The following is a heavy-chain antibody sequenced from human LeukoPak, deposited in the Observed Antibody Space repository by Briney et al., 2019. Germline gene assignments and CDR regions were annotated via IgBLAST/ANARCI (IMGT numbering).Heavy chain of an antibody. J-gene: IGHJ6*02. V-gene: IGHV3-7*01. Sequence: PGGSLRLSCAASGFTFSSYWMSWVRQAPGKGLEWVANIKQEGSEKYYVDSVKGRFTISRDNAKNSLYLQMNRLRAEDTAVYYCARDTDGSGSYYAYYGMDVWGQGTTVTVSS. CDR1: GFTFSSYW. CDR3: ARDTDGSGSYYAYYGMDV. CDR2: IKQEGSEK. D-gene: IGHD3-10*01.